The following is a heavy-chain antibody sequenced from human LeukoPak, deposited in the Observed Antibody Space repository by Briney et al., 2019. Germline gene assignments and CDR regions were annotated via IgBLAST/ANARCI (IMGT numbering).Heavy chain of an antibody. CDR1: GYSFTSYW. D-gene: IGHD3-22*01. V-gene: IGHV5-51*01. Sequence: GEALKISCKASGYSFTSYWIGWVRQMPGKGLEWMGIVYPGDSDTRYSPSFQGQVTISADQSISTAYLQWSSLKASGTAIYYCAAAYYYDRSGYYFDYWGQGTLVTVSS. CDR2: VYPGDSDT. CDR3: AAAYYYDRSGYYFDY. J-gene: IGHJ4*02.